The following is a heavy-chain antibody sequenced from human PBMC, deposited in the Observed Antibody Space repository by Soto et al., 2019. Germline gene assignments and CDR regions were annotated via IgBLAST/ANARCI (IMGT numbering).Heavy chain of an antibody. D-gene: IGHD3-3*01. Sequence: QITLKESGPTLVKPTQTLTLTCTFSGFSLSTSGVGVGWIRQPPGKALEWLALIYWNDDKRYSPSLKSRLTNTKDTAKNQVVLTMTNMDPVDTATYYCAHRQCPYYDFWSGRNNWFDPWGQGTLVTGSS. CDR2: IYWNDDK. CDR3: AHRQCPYYDFWSGRNNWFDP. CDR1: GFSLSTSGVG. V-gene: IGHV2-5*01. J-gene: IGHJ5*02.